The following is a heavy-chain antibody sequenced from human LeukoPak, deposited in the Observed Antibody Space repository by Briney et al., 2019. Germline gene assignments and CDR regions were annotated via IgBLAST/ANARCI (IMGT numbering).Heavy chain of an antibody. D-gene: IGHD3-22*01. CDR2: VFYGGGS. J-gene: IGHJ4*02. CDR1: GGSIDLNS. Sequence: PSETLSLTCTVSGGSIDLNSWSWLRQPPGEGLEWIGHVFYGGGSNYNPSLKSRVTISLDTSNSQFSPKLTSVTAADTAVYYCARIYDTSDYYFDYWGLGTLVTVSS. V-gene: IGHV4-59*01. CDR3: ARIYDTSDYYFDY.